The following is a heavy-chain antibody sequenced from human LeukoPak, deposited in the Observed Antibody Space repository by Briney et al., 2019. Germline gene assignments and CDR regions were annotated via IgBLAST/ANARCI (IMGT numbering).Heavy chain of an antibody. V-gene: IGHV3-53*01. J-gene: IGHJ6*04. Sequence: GGSLRLSCAVSGFTVSSNYMSWVRQPPGKWLEWVSVIDSGGSKYYADSVKGRFTISRDNSKNTLYLQMNSLRAEDTAVYYCARDLFGLHTTEGVWGKGTTVTVSS. CDR3: ARDLFGLHTTEGV. D-gene: IGHD3-10*01. CDR2: IDSGGSK. CDR1: GFTVSSNY.